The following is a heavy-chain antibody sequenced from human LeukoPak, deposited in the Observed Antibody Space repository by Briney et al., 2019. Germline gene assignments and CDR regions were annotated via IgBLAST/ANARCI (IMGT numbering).Heavy chain of an antibody. J-gene: IGHJ4*02. CDR3: AKAVVVVAESGTFDY. Sequence: LTGGSLRLSCAASGFTFSSYAMSWVRQAPGKGLEWVSAISGSGGSTYYADSVKGRLTISRDNSKNTLYLQMNSLRAEDTAVYYCAKAVVVVAESGTFDYWGQGTLVTVSS. V-gene: IGHV3-23*01. CDR2: ISGSGGST. D-gene: IGHD2-15*01. CDR1: GFTFSSYA.